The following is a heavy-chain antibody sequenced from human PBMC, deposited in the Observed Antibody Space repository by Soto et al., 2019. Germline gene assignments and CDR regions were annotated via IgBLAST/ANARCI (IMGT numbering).Heavy chain of an antibody. CDR1: GYSFTSYW. D-gene: IGHD2-8*01. V-gene: IGHV5-10-1*01. J-gene: IGHJ5*02. CDR3: ARHGLVGQYNWFDP. CDR2: IDPSDSYT. Sequence: VESLKISCKGSGYSFTSYWISWVRQMPGKGLEWMGRIDPSDSYTNYSPSFQGHVTISADKSSNTAYLQWSSLKASDTAMYSCARHGLVGQYNWFDPWGQGTLVTVSS.